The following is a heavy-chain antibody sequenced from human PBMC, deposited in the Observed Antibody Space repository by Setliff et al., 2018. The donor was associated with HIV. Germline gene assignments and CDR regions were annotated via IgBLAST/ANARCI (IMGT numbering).Heavy chain of an antibody. Sequence: GASVKVSCKASGDTFSNYAISWVRQAPGQGLEWMGRIIPIFGTANYAQKFEGRVTITADKSTSTAYMEVNSLRFEDTAVYYCARVFYYSAGSYSLDYWGQETLVTVSS. V-gene: IGHV1-69*06. CDR3: ARVFYYSAGSYSLDY. J-gene: IGHJ4*01. D-gene: IGHD3-10*01. CDR2: IIPIFGTA. CDR1: GDTFSNYA.